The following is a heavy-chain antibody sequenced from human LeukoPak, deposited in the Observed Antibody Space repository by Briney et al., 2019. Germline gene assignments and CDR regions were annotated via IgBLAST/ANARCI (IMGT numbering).Heavy chain of an antibody. CDR3: ARIDYVWGSYRYNYFDY. Sequence: SETLSLTCTVSGDSVSPYCWSWIRQPPGKGLEWIGYIYYSGSTNYNPSLKSRVTISVDTSKNQFSLKLSSVTAADTAVYYCARIDYVWGSYRYNYFDYWGQGTLVTVSS. CDR1: GDSVSPYC. V-gene: IGHV4-59*02. CDR2: IYYSGST. D-gene: IGHD3-16*02. J-gene: IGHJ4*02.